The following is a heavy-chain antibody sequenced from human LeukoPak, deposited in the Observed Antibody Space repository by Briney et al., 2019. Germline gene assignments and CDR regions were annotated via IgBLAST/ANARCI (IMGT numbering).Heavy chain of an antibody. D-gene: IGHD4-23*01. CDR3: AKDIDYGGKRPVFGY. CDR1: GFTFDDYA. CDR2: ISWNSGSI. Sequence: PGGSLRLSCAASGFTFDDYAMHWVRHAPGKGLEWVSGISWNSGSIGYADSVKGRFTISRDNAKNSLYLQMNSLRAEDTALYYCAKDIDYGGKRPVFGYWGQGTLVTVSS. J-gene: IGHJ4*02. V-gene: IGHV3-9*01.